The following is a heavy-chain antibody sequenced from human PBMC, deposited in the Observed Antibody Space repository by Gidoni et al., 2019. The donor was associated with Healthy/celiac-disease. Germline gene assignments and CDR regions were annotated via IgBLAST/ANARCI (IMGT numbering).Heavy chain of an antibody. D-gene: IGHD2-15*01. CDR1: GFSPSTSGMC. Sequence: QVTLRESGPALVKPTQTLTLTCPFSGFSPSTSGMCVSWIRQPPGKALEWLARIDWDDDKYYSTSLQTRLTISKDTSKNQVVLTMTNMDPVDTATYYCARSVDGGNPDLYYFDYWGQGTLVTVSS. J-gene: IGHJ4*02. V-gene: IGHV2-70*15. CDR2: IDWDDDK. CDR3: ARSVDGGNPDLYYFDY.